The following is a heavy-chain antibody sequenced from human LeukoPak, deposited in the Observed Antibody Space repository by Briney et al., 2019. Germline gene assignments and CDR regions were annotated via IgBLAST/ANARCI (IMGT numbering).Heavy chain of an antibody. CDR2: IIPIFGTA. CDR3: AREAPRSDAFDI. V-gene: IGHV1-69*05. J-gene: IGHJ3*02. Sequence: ASVKVSCKASGYTFTSYGISWVRQAPGQGLEWMGGIIPIFGTANYAQKFQGRVTITTDESTSTAYMELSSLRSEDTAVYYCAREAPRSDAFDIWGQGTMVTVSS. CDR1: GYTFTSYG.